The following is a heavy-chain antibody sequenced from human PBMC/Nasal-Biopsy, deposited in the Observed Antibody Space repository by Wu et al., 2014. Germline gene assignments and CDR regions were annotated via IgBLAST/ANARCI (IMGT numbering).Heavy chain of an antibody. V-gene: IGHV1-46*01. Sequence: VKVSCKASGYTFTSYYMHWVRQAPGQGLEWMGIINPSGGSTRYAQKFQGRVTMTSDTATSTVYMELSSLRSEDTAVYYCARDSKYYDSSGHFWFDPWGQGTLVTVSS. CDR1: GYTFTSYY. CDR2: INPSGGST. CDR3: ARDSKYYDSSGHFWFDP. J-gene: IGHJ5*02. D-gene: IGHD3-22*01.